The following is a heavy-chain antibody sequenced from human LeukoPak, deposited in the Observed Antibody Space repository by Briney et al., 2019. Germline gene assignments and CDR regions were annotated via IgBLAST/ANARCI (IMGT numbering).Heavy chain of an antibody. Sequence: GGSLRLSCAASGFTFSSYGMHWVRQAPGKGLEWVAVISYDGSNKYYADSVKGRFTISRDNSKNTLYLQMSSLRAEDTAVYYCARDLEDYYGSGNWFDPWGQGTLVTVSS. CDR3: ARDLEDYYGSGNWFDP. J-gene: IGHJ5*02. V-gene: IGHV3-30*03. CDR2: ISYDGSNK. D-gene: IGHD3-10*01. CDR1: GFTFSSYG.